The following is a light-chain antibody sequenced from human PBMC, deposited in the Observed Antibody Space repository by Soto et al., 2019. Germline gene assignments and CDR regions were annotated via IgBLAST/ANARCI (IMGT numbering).Light chain of an antibody. V-gene: IGKV3-20*01. Sequence: EIVVTRSPGTLSFSPRERATLSFKAIQSVSSTYLIWYQQKPGQAPRLLIYGASSRATGVPDRFSGGGSGTDFTLTISRLEPEDFAVYYCQHFVNSLTWTFGQGTKVDIK. J-gene: IGKJ1*01. CDR3: QHFVNSLTWT. CDR2: GAS. CDR1: QSVSSTY.